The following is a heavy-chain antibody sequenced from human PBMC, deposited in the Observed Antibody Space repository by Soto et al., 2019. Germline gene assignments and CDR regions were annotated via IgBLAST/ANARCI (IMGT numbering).Heavy chain of an antibody. V-gene: IGHV3-23*01. CDR2: ISGSGDSK. D-gene: IGHD3-22*01. CDR1: GFTFSSYA. J-gene: IGHJ4*02. Sequence: EVQLLESGGGLVQPGGSLRLSCAASGFTFSSYAMSWVRQAPGKGLEWVSGISGSGDSKYYADSVKGRFTISRDNSKNTLYLLMNSLRAEDTAVYYCAKGAGDTIVVVVDYWGQGTLVTVSS. CDR3: AKGAGDTIVVVVDY.